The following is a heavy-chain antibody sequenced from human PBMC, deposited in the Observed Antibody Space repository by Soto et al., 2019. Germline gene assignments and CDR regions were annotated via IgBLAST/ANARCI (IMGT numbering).Heavy chain of an antibody. CDR2: INTNTGNP. Sequence: QVQLVQSGSELKKPGASVKVSCKASGYTFTSYAMNWVRQAPGQGLEWMGWINTNTGNPTYAQGFTGRFVFSLDTSVSTAYLQICSLKAEDTAVYYCARAPPFMVRGVIIPNWFDPWGQGTLVTVSS. CDR3: ARAPPFMVRGVIIPNWFDP. CDR1: GYTFTSYA. J-gene: IGHJ5*02. D-gene: IGHD3-10*01. V-gene: IGHV7-4-1*01.